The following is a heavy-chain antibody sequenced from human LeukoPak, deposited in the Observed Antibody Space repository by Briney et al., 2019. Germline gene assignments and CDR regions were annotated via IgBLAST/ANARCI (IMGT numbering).Heavy chain of an antibody. CDR2: IDGSGDTI. J-gene: IGHJ4*02. V-gene: IGHV3-48*02. CDR3: SRRFDC. CDR1: GFTFRDYS. Sequence: GGSLRLSCAASGFTFRDYSMNWVRQAPGKGLEWVSYIDGSGDTIYYADSVKGRFTISRDNAKNSLDLQMNSLRDEDTAVYYCSRRFDCWGQGTLVTVSS.